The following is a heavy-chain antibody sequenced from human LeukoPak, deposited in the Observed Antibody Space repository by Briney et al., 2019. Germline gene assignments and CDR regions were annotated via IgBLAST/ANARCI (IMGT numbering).Heavy chain of an antibody. Sequence: SETLSLTCAVYGGSFSGYYWSWIRQPPGKGLEWIGEINHSGSTNYNPSLKSRVTISVDTSKNQFSLKLRSVTAADTAVYYCARETSQKGAHYMDVWGKGTTVTVSS. CDR2: INHSGST. CDR3: ARETSQKGAHYMDV. J-gene: IGHJ6*03. D-gene: IGHD1-26*01. CDR1: GGSFSGYY. V-gene: IGHV4-34*01.